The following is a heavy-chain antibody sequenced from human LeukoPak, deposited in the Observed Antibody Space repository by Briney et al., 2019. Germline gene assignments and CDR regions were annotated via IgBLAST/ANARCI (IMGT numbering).Heavy chain of an antibody. V-gene: IGHV3-21*01. D-gene: IGHD2-2*01. CDR2: ISSSSSYI. CDR3: ARDRRDCSSTSCRDY. Sequence: GGSLRLSCAASGFTFSSYSMNWVRQAPGKGLEWVSSISSSSSYIYYADSVKGRFTISRDNAKNSLYLQMNSLRAEGTAVYYCARDRRDCSSTSCRDYWGQGTLVTVSS. J-gene: IGHJ4*02. CDR1: GFTFSSYS.